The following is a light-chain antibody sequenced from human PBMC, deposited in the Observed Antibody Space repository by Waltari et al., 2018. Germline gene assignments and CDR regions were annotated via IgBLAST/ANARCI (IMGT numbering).Light chain of an antibody. CDR3: SSFAGSNREV. J-gene: IGLJ1*01. Sequence: QSALTQPPSASGSPGQSVTISCTGTSSDVGTYNYFSWYQQHPGKAPKLMIYEVVKRPSGVPDRVSASKSGNTASLTVSGLQAEDEADYYCSSFAGSNREVFGTGTRVTVL. CDR1: SSDVGTYNY. CDR2: EVV. V-gene: IGLV2-8*01.